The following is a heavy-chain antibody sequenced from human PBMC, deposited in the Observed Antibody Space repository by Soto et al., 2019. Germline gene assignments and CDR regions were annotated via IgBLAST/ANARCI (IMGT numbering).Heavy chain of an antibody. V-gene: IGHV3-30*18. D-gene: IGHD6-19*01. CDR1: GFTFSSYG. Sequence: GGSLRLSCAASGFTFSSYGMHWVRQAPGKGLEWVAVISYDGSNKYYADSVKGRFTISRDNSKNTLYLQMNSLRAEDTAVYYCAKDSSSGWSPYYFDYWGQGTLVTVSS. J-gene: IGHJ4*02. CDR3: AKDSSSGWSPYYFDY. CDR2: ISYDGSNK.